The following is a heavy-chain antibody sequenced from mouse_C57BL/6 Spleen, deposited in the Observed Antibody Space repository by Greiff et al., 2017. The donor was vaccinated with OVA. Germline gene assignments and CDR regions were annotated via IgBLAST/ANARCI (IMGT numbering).Heavy chain of an antibody. CDR2: LAPANGNT. Sequence: VQLQQSVAELVRPGASVKLSCTASGFNIKNTYMHWVKQRPEQGLEWIGRLAPANGNTKYAPKFKGKATITADTSSNTAYLQLSSLKSEDTAIYYCARPIATDWYFDVWGTGTTVTVSS. V-gene: IGHV14-3*01. CDR3: ARPIATDWYFDV. CDR1: GFNIKNTY. J-gene: IGHJ1*03. D-gene: IGHD1-1*01.